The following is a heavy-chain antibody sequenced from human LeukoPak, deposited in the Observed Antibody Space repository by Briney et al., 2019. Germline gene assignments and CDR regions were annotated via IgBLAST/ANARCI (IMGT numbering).Heavy chain of an antibody. CDR1: GVSISSNLW. J-gene: IGHJ4*02. CDR3: ARDQGLQLAHGDY. Sequence: PSGTLSLTCAVSGVSISSNLWWTWVRQPPGKGLEWIAEIHHSGSINYNPSLKSRVTISVDKAKNQFSLNLNSVTAADTAVYYCARDQGLQLAHGDYWGQGTLVTVSS. D-gene: IGHD6-13*01. V-gene: IGHV4-4*02. CDR2: IHHSGSI.